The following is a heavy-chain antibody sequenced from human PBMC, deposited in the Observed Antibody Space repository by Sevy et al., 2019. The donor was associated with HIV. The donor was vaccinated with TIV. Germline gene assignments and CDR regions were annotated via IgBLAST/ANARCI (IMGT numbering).Heavy chain of an antibody. J-gene: IGHJ4*02. D-gene: IGHD2-2*01. CDR3: ATPLLGDIVVVPAAAPAATDY. V-gene: IGHV7-4-1*02. Sequence: ASVKVSCKASGYTFTSYAMNWVRQAPGQGLEWMGWINTNTGNPTYAQGFTGRFVFSLDTSVSTAYLQISSLKADDTAVYYCATPLLGDIVVVPAAAPAATDYWGQGTLVTVSS. CDR1: GYTFTSYA. CDR2: INTNTGNP.